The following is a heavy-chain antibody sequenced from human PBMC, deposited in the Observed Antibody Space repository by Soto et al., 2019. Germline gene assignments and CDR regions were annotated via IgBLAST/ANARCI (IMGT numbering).Heavy chain of an antibody. Sequence: QVQLVESGGGVVQPGRSLRLSCAASGFTFSSYAMHWVRQAPGKGLEWVAVISYDGSNKYYADSVKGRFTISRDNSKNTLYLQMNSLRAEDTAVYYCAKDSSGSITIFGVVTYFDYWGQGTLVTVSS. J-gene: IGHJ4*02. D-gene: IGHD3-3*01. CDR1: GFTFSSYA. CDR2: ISYDGSNK. CDR3: AKDSSGSITIFGVVTYFDY. V-gene: IGHV3-30*04.